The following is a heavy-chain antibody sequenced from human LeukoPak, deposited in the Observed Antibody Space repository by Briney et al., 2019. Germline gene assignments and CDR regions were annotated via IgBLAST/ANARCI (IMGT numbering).Heavy chain of an antibody. Sequence: SETLSLTCAVSGYSISSGYYWGWIRQPPGKGLEWIGSIYHSGSTNYNPSLKSRVTISVDTSKNQFSLKLSSVTAADTAVYYCARGPKARYARRFDYWGQGTLVTVSS. V-gene: IGHV4-38-2*01. CDR2: IYHSGST. CDR1: GYSISSGYY. J-gene: IGHJ4*02. D-gene: IGHD2-2*01. CDR3: ARGPKARYARRFDY.